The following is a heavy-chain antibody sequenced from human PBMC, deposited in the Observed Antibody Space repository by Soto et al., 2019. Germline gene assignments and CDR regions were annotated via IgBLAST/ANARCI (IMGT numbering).Heavy chain of an antibody. CDR3: AKETRVLRFLEWLPAGFDY. CDR1: GFTFSSYA. D-gene: IGHD3-3*01. V-gene: IGHV3-23*01. CDR2: ISGSGGST. J-gene: IGHJ4*02. Sequence: GESLKISCAASGFTFSSYAMSWVRQAPGKGLEWVSAISGSGGSTYYADSVKGRFTISRDNSENTLYLQMNSLRAEDTAVYYCAKETRVLRFLEWLPAGFDYWGQGTLVTVSS.